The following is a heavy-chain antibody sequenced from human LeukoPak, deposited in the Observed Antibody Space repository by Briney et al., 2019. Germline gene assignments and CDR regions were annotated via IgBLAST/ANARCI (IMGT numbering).Heavy chain of an antibody. CDR1: GYTFTNYY. V-gene: IGHV1-18*01. CDR2: ISAYNGKT. J-gene: IGHJ4*02. Sequence: ASVKVSCKASGYTFTNYYITWVRQAPRQGLEWVGWISAYNGKTNYAQKFQGRVTMTIDTSTTTVYMDLRSLTSDDTAMYYCAKGGAMVATIYYWGQGTLVTVSS. D-gene: IGHD5-12*01. CDR3: AKGGAMVATIYY.